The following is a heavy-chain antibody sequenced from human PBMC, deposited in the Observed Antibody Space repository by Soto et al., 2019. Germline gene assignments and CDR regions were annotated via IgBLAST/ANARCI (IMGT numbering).Heavy chain of an antibody. J-gene: IGHJ4*02. Sequence: QVQLVQSGAEVKKPGSSVKVSCKASGGTFSSYTISWVRQAPGQGLEWMGRIIPILGIANYAQKFQGRVTITADKSTSTAYMELSSLRSEDTAVYYCARGYCSGGSCYGQWDYWGQGTLATVSS. D-gene: IGHD2-15*01. CDR1: GGTFSSYT. CDR2: IIPILGIA. CDR3: ARGYCSGGSCYGQWDY. V-gene: IGHV1-69*02.